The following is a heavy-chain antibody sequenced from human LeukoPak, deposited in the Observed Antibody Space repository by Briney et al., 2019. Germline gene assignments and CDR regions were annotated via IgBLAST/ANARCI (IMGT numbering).Heavy chain of an antibody. V-gene: IGHV3-23*01. Sequence: GGSLRLSCAASGFAFSSYSMNWVRQAPGKGLEWVSAISGSGGSTYYADSVKGRFTISRDNSKNTLYLQMNSLRAEDTAVYYCARGPSGYHNTGGQGTLVTVSS. J-gene: IGHJ4*02. D-gene: IGHD5-12*01. CDR3: ARGPSGYHNT. CDR2: ISGSGGST. CDR1: GFAFSSYS.